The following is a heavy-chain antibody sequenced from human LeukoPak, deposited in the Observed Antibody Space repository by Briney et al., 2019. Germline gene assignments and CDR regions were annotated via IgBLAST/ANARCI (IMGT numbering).Heavy chain of an antibody. D-gene: IGHD1-26*01. CDR2: IYYSGST. J-gene: IGHJ4*02. CDR1: GGSISSYY. Sequence: SETLSLTCTVSGGSISSYYWSWIRQPPGKGLEWIGYIYYSGSTNYNPSLKSRVTISVDASKNQFSLKLSSVTAADTAVYYCARAYGSYGHLLDYWGQGTLVTVSS. CDR3: ARAYGSYGHLLDY. V-gene: IGHV4-59*01.